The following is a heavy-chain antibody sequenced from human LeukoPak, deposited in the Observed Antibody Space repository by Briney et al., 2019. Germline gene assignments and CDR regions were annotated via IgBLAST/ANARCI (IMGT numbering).Heavy chain of an antibody. CDR3: ARHRSGYAFDI. J-gene: IGHJ3*02. CDR1: GGSFSGYY. D-gene: IGHD6-19*01. V-gene: IGHV4-59*08. CDR2: IYYSGST. Sequence: SETLSLTCAVYGGSFSGYYWSWIRQPPGKGLEWIGYIYYSGSTNYNPSLKSRVTISVDTSKNQFSLKLSSVTAADTAVYYCARHRSGYAFDIWGQGTMVTVSS.